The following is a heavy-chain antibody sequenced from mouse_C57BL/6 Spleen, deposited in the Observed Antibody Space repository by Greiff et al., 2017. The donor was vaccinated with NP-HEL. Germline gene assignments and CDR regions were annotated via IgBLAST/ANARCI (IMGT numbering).Heavy chain of an antibody. J-gene: IGHJ2*01. Sequence: VQLQQSGPVLVKPGASVKMSCKASGYTFTDYYMNWVKQSHGKSLEWIGVINPYNGGTSHNQKFKGKATLTVDKSSSTAYMELNSLTSEDSAVYYCARGSENEDYFDYWGQGTTLTVSS. V-gene: IGHV1-19*01. CDR3: ARGSENEDYFDY. CDR2: INPYNGGT. CDR1: GYTFTDYY.